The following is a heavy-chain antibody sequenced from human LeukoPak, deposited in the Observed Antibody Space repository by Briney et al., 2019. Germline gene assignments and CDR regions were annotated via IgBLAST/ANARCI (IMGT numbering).Heavy chain of an antibody. CDR3: ATRVGEDGDLYFDY. D-gene: IGHD4-17*01. CDR2: IYYSGST. J-gene: IGHJ4*02. Sequence: SETLSLTCTVSGGPISSGGYYWSWIRQHPGKGLEWIGYIYYSGSTYYNPSLKSRVTISVDTSKNQFSLKLSSVTAADTAVYYCATRVGEDGDLYFDYWDQGTLVTVSS. V-gene: IGHV4-31*03. CDR1: GGPISSGGYY.